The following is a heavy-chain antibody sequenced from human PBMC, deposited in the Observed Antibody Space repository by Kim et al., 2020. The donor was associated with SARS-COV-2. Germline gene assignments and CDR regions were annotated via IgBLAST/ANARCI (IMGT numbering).Heavy chain of an antibody. CDR1: GFTFSSYA. J-gene: IGHJ6*02. D-gene: IGHD3-10*01. CDR2: ISYDGSNK. CDR3: ARDPGGYGSGSYSPSYYYYGMDV. Sequence: GGSLRLSCAASGFTFSSYAMHWVRQAPGKGLEWVAVISYDGSNKYYADSVKGRFTISRDNSKNTLYLQMNSLRAEDTAVYYCARDPGGYGSGSYSPSYYYYGMDVWGQGTTVTVSS. V-gene: IGHV3-30*04.